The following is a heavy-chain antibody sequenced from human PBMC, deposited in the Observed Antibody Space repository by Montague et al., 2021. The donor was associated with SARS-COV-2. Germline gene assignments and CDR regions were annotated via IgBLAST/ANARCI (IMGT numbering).Heavy chain of an antibody. CDR3: ARRGYTGSDYFDY. V-gene: IGHV4-38-2*01. D-gene: IGHD5-12*01. J-gene: IGHJ4*02. Sequence: SETQSLTCSVSGFSISSGFYWAWIRQSPGKGPEWIGTVYHSGYTHYNPSLKGRVTVSIDTSKNQFSLTVTSVTAADTAVYFCARRGYTGSDYFDYWGQGTLVTASS. CDR2: VYHSGYT. CDR1: GFSISSGFY.